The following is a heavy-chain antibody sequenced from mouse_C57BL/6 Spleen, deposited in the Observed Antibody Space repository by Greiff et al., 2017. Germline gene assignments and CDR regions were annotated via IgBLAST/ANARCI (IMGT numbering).Heavy chain of an antibody. Sequence: VQLQQPGAELVRPGSSVKLSCKASGYTFTSYWMHWVKQRPIQGLEWIGNIDPSDSETHYNQKFKDKATLTVDKSSSTAYMQLSSLTSEDSAVYYCARGDYGYWYFDVWGTGTTVTVSS. J-gene: IGHJ1*03. D-gene: IGHD2-4*01. CDR3: ARGDYGYWYFDV. V-gene: IGHV1-52*01. CDR2: IDPSDSET. CDR1: GYTFTSYW.